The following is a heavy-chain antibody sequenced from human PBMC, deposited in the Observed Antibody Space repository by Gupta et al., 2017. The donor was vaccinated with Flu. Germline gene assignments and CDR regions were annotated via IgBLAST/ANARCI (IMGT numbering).Heavy chain of an antibody. CDR2: IHTSGMS. V-gene: IGHV4-4*07. Sequence: QPAGNGLEWIGHIHTSGMSSYSPSLKSRVTMSVDTSKNQFSLKLSSVTAADTAVYYCARGGVRHEYYYYGMDVWGQGTTVTVSS. D-gene: IGHD3-10*01. CDR3: ARGGVRHEYYYYGMDV. J-gene: IGHJ6*02.